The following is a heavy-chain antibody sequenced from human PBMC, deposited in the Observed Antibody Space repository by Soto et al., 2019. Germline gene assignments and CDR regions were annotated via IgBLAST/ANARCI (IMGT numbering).Heavy chain of an antibody. V-gene: IGHV1-3*01. Sequence: QVQLVQSGAEVKKPGASVKVSCKSSGYSFTRSAINWVRQAPGQGLEWMGWIKPGNGNTKFSQKFQGILSITRDTSANTTYMELSSLSSEDTAVYFCAREGAPPGVWEHFFYGLDLWGQGTTVTVSS. CDR3: AREGAPPGVWEHFFYGLDL. CDR1: GYSFTRSA. D-gene: IGHD3-16*01. CDR2: IKPGNGNT. J-gene: IGHJ6*02.